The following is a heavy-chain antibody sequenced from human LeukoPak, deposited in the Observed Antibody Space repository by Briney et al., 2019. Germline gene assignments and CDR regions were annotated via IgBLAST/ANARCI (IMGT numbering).Heavy chain of an antibody. D-gene: IGHD3-16*01. Sequence: GGSLRLSCAASGFTFSSYNMNWVRQAPGKGLEWVSSISTSGIYIYYADSLKGRFTISRDNAKNSLYLQMNSLRAEDTAVYYCARTALFGGRLTTPGLDYWGQGTLVTVSS. V-gene: IGHV3-21*01. J-gene: IGHJ4*02. CDR2: ISTSGIYI. CDR3: ARTALFGGRLTTPGLDY. CDR1: GFTFSSYN.